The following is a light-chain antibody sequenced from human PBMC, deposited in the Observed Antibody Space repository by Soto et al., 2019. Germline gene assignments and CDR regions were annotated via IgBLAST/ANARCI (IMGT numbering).Light chain of an antibody. Sequence: DIQMAQSPSSLSAAVGDRVTITCRASQGITNFLAWYQQKPGKVPQLLIYAASTLQSGVPSRFSGSGSGTDFTLTINRLQTEDVGTYYCQKYNTAPFTFGPGTKVDL. CDR1: QGITNF. CDR3: QKYNTAPFT. CDR2: AAS. J-gene: IGKJ3*01. V-gene: IGKV1-27*01.